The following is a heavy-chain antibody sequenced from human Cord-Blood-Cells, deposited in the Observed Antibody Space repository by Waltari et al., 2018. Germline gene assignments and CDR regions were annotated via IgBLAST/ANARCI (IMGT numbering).Heavy chain of an antibody. Sequence: QVQLVQSGAEVKKPGASVKVSCKASVYTFTGYYMHWVRQAPGQGLEWMGWINPNSGGTNYAQKFQGRVTMTRDTSISTAYMELSRLRSDDTAVYYCAREQRIVVVPAAPAWFDPWGQGTLVTVSS. V-gene: IGHV1-2*02. CDR1: VYTFTGYY. CDR2: INPNSGGT. J-gene: IGHJ5*02. D-gene: IGHD2-2*01. CDR3: AREQRIVVVPAAPAWFDP.